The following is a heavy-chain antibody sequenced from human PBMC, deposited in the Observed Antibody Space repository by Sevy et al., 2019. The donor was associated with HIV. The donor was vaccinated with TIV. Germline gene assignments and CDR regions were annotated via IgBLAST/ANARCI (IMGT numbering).Heavy chain of an antibody. CDR3: AKDRYEGSGYYPEGAFDI. V-gene: IGHV3-23*01. CDR2: ISGSGGST. J-gene: IGHJ3*02. CDR1: GLTFTSYA. D-gene: IGHD3-22*01. Sequence: GGSLRLSCAASGLTFTSYAMNWVRQAPGKGLEWVSTISGSGGSTYYGDSVKGRFTISRDNSKNTLYLQMSSLVAEDTAVYYCAKDRYEGSGYYPEGAFDIWGQGTKVTVSS.